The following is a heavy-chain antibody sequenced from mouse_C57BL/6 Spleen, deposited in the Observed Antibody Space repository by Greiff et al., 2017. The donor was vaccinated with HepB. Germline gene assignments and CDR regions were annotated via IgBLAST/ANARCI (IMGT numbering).Heavy chain of an antibody. V-gene: IGHV1-69*01. CDR3: ARGKKGKNYAMDY. CDR1: GYTFPSSW. D-gene: IGHD2-1*01. Sequence: QVQLQQSGAELVMPGASVKLSCKASGYTFPSSWMHWVKQRPGQGLEWIGEIDPPDSYTNYNQKFQGKSTLTVDKSSSTAYMQLSSLTSEDSAVYYCARGKKGKNYAMDYWGQGTSVTVSS. J-gene: IGHJ4*01. CDR2: IDPPDSYT.